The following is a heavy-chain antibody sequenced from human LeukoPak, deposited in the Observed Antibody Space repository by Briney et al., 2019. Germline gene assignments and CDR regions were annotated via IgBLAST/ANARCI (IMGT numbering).Heavy chain of an antibody. J-gene: IGHJ4*02. V-gene: IGHV3-30-3*01. CDR1: GFTFSSYA. Sequence: GGSLSLSCAASGFTFSSYAMLWVRQAPGRGLEWVTYISYDGRTQYYADSVKGRFTISRDNSKNTLYLQMNSLRAADSALYYCARDCGYSGYWEGFFDYWGQGTLVTVSS. D-gene: IGHD5-12*01. CDR2: ISYDGRTQ. CDR3: ARDCGYSGYWEGFFDY.